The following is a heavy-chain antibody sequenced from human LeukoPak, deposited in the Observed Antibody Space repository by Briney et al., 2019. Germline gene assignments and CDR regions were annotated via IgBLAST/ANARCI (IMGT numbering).Heavy chain of an antibody. CDR3: AKDQPAYCGGDCYSTDY. CDR1: GFTFSSYG. V-gene: IGHV3-30*18. J-gene: IGHJ4*02. CDR2: ISYDGSNK. D-gene: IGHD2-21*02. Sequence: PGGSLRLSCAASGFTFSSYGMHWVRQAPGKGLEWVAVISYDGSNKFYADSVKGRFTISRDNSKNTLYLQMNSLRAEDTAVYYWAKDQPAYCGGDCYSTDYWGQGTLVTVSS.